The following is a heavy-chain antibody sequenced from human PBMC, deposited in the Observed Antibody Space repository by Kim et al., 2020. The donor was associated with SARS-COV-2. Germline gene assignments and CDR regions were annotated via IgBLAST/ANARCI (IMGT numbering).Heavy chain of an antibody. Sequence: SVKVSCKASGFTFTTSAMQWVRQARGQRLEWIGWIVVGSGNTNYAQKFQGRVTITRDMSTSTAYMELSSLRSEDTAVYYCAVRGMTGYYIGAVNLDYWGQGTLVTVSS. J-gene: IGHJ4*02. V-gene: IGHV1-58*02. CDR3: AVRGMTGYYIGAVNLDY. D-gene: IGHD3-9*01. CDR1: GFTFTTSA. CDR2: IVVGSGNT.